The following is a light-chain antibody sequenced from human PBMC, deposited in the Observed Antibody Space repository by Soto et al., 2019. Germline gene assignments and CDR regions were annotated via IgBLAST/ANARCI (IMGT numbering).Light chain of an antibody. J-gene: IGLJ1*01. Sequence: QSVLTQPPSASGTPGQRVTLFCSGSSSNIGSNVVNWFQQLPGTAPKLLIYSNNLRPSGVPDRFSGSKSGTSASLAITGLQSDDESDYYCAAWADSLSAYVFGTGTKLTVL. CDR1: SSNIGSNV. V-gene: IGLV1-44*01. CDR2: SNN. CDR3: AAWADSLSAYV.